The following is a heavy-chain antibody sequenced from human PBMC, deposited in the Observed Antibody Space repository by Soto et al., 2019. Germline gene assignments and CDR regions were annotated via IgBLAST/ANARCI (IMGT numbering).Heavy chain of an antibody. D-gene: IGHD5-18*01. CDR3: AKGWIRSSGMDV. CDR1: GFTFSSYA. Sequence: EVQLLESGGGLVQPGGSLRLSCAASGFTFSSYAMSWVRQAPGKGLEWVSAISGSGGSTYYADSVKGRFTISRDNSKNTLYLQMYSLGAEDTAVYYCAKGWIRSSGMDVWGQGTTVTVSS. CDR2: ISGSGGST. V-gene: IGHV3-23*01. J-gene: IGHJ6*02.